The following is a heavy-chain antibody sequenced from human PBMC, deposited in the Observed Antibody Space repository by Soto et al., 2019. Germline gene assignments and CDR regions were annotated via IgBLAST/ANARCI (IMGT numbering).Heavy chain of an antibody. V-gene: IGHV3-15*07. CDR1: GFTFSNAW. CDR2: IKSKTDGGTT. J-gene: IGHJ4*02. CDR3: TTAFAYYYGSGSYYGVPY. D-gene: IGHD3-10*01. Sequence: GGSLRLSCAASGFTFSNAWMNWVRQAPGKGLEWVGRIKSKTDGGTTDYAAPGKGSFTISRDDSKNTLYLQMNSLKTEDTAVYYCTTAFAYYYGSGSYYGVPYWGQGTLVTVSS.